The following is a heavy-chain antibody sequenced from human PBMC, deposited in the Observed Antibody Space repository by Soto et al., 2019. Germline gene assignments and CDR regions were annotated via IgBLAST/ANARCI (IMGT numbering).Heavy chain of an antibody. CDR2: ISGSGGST. V-gene: IGHV3-23*01. D-gene: IGHD6-6*01. Sequence: GGSLRLSCAASGFTLSSYAMSWVRQAPGKGLEWVSAISGSGGSTYYADSVKGRFTISRDNSKNTLYLQMNSLRAEDTAVYYCAKRQLSYYGMDVWGQGTTVTVSS. J-gene: IGHJ6*02. CDR1: GFTLSSYA. CDR3: AKRQLSYYGMDV.